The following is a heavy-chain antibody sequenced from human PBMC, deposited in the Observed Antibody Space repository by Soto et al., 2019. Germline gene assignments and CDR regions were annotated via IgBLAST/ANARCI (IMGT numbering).Heavy chain of an antibody. J-gene: IGHJ4*02. CDR1: GGTFSSYT. CDR2: IIPILGIA. V-gene: IGHV1-69*02. Sequence: QVQLVQSGAEVKKPGSSVKVSCKASGGTFSSYTISWVRQAPGQGLEWMGRIIPILGIANYAQKFQGRVTITADKSTSTAYMELSSLRSEDTAVYYCAGAPGYGGKPGQYWGQGTLVTVSS. D-gene: IGHD2-15*01. CDR3: AGAPGYGGKPGQY.